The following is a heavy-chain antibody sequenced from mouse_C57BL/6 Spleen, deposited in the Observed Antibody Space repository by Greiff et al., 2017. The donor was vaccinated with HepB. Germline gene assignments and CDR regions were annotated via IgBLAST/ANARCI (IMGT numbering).Heavy chain of an antibody. CDR3: TSHYYGSSYGWYFDV. Sequence: EVMLVESGAGLVKPGGSLKLSCAASGFTFSSYAMSWVRQTPEKRLEWVAYISSGGDYIYYADTVKGRFTISRDNARNTLYLQMSSLKSEDTAMYYCTSHYYGSSYGWYFDVWGTGTTVTVSS. CDR2: ISSGGDYI. D-gene: IGHD1-1*01. CDR1: GFTFSSYA. J-gene: IGHJ1*03. V-gene: IGHV5-9-1*02.